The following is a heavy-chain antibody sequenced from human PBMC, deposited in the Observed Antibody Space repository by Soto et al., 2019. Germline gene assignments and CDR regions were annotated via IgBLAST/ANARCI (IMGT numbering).Heavy chain of an antibody. CDR1: GYTLTELS. Sequence: GASVKVACKASGYTLTELSMHWVRQAPRKGLEWMGGFDPEDGETIYAQKFQGRVTMTEDTSTDTAYMELSSLRSEDTAVYYCARDGGVYDYSPFDYWGQGTLVTVSS. V-gene: IGHV1-24*01. CDR3: ARDGGVYDYSPFDY. J-gene: IGHJ4*02. D-gene: IGHD4-4*01. CDR2: FDPEDGET.